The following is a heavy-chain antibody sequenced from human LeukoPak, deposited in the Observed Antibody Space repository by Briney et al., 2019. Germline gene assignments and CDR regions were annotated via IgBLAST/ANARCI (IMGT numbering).Heavy chain of an antibody. D-gene: IGHD3-10*01. V-gene: IGHV3-30*02. CDR1: GFAFSGYD. J-gene: IGHJ4*02. Sequence: GGSLRLSCAASGFAFSGYDMHWVRQAPGKGLEWVAFLRSDGSNRYYADSVQVRFTISRDNSKNTLYLQMNSLRAEDTAVYYCAKGTSPFGTFDYWGQGTLVTVSS. CDR2: LRSDGSNR. CDR3: AKGTSPFGTFDY.